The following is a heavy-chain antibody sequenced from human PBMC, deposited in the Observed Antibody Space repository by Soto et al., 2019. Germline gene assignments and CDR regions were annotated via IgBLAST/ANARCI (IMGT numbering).Heavy chain of an antibody. Sequence: VESLKISCKGSGYSFTSYWIGWVRQMPGKGLEWMGIIYPSDSDTRYSPSFQGQVTISADKSISTAYLQWSSLKASDTAMYYCARQKPYSGYDSDYWGQGTLVNVSS. CDR2: IYPSDSDT. CDR1: GYSFTSYW. D-gene: IGHD5-12*01. CDR3: ARQKPYSGYDSDY. V-gene: IGHV5-51*01. J-gene: IGHJ4*02.